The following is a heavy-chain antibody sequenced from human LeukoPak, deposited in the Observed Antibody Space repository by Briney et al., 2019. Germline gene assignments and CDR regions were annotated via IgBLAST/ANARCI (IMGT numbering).Heavy chain of an antibody. CDR3: ARSFYCSSTSCHVGFDY. CDR1: GGSISSSSYY. CDR2: IYYSGST. D-gene: IGHD2-2*01. V-gene: IGHV4-39*01. J-gene: IGHJ4*02. Sequence: PSETLSLTCTVSGGSISSSSYYWGWIRQPPGKGLEWIGSIYYSGSTYYNPSLKSRVTISVDTSKNQFSLKLSSVTAADTAVYYCARSFYCSSTSCHVGFDYWGQGTLVTVSS.